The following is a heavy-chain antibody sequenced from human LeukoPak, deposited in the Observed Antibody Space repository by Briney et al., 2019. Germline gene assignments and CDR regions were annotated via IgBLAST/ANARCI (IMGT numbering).Heavy chain of an antibody. V-gene: IGHV4-4*07. Sequence: SETLSLTCTVSGGSISSYYWSWIRQPAGKGLEWIGRIYTSGSTNYNPSLKSRVTMSVDMSKNHLSLRLSSVTAADTAVYYCARHGVPYDSSGGGNFDYWGQGTLVTVSS. CDR2: IYTSGST. CDR1: GGSISSYY. D-gene: IGHD3-22*01. J-gene: IGHJ4*02. CDR3: ARHGVPYDSSGGGNFDY.